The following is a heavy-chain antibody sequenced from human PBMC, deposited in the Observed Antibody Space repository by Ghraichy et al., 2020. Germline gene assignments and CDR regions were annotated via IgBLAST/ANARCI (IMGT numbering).Heavy chain of an antibody. CDR1: GFTVSSNY. D-gene: IGHD3-3*01. Sequence: LSLTCAASGFTVSSNYMSWVRQAPGKGLEWVSVIYSGGSTYYADSVKGRFTISRDNSKTTLYLQMNSLRAEDTAVYYCARDNGDFWSGYFLWGQGTMVTVSS. J-gene: IGHJ3*01. CDR2: IYSGGST. CDR3: ARDNGDFWSGYFL. V-gene: IGHV3-53*01.